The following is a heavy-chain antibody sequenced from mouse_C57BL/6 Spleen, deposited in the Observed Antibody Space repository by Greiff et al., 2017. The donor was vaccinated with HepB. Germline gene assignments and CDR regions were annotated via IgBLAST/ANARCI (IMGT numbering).Heavy chain of an antibody. CDR1: GYTFTSYW. CDR2: IHPNSGST. J-gene: IGHJ2*01. Sequence: VQLQQPGAELVKPGASVKLSCKASGYTFTSYWMHWVKQRPGQGLEWIGMIHPNSGSTNYNEKFKSKATLTVDKSSSTAYMQLSSLTSEDSAVYYCRYYYGSSPYYFDYWGQGTTLTVSS. CDR3: RYYYGSSPYYFDY. D-gene: IGHD1-1*01. V-gene: IGHV1-64*01.